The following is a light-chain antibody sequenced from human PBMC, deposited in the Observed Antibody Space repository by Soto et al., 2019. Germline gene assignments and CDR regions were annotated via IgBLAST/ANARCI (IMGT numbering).Light chain of an antibody. CDR2: DTS. CDR1: QSVSSN. Sequence: VRTHKKATLSLSPGERSSLSGRASQSVSSNLAWYQQRPGQAPRLLIYDTSNRATGIPDRFSGSGSGTDFTLTISILEPEDFAVYCCQQYHNSPRTFGQLTIVDI. J-gene: IGKJ1*01. V-gene: IGKV3D-15*03. CDR3: QQYHNSPRT.